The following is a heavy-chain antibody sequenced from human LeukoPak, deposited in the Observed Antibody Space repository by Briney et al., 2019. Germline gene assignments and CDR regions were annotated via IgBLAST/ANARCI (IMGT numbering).Heavy chain of an antibody. D-gene: IGHD3-3*01. CDR3: ARAVGYDFWSGYSYYFDY. V-gene: IGHV3-33*01. Sequence: PGTSLRLSCAASGFPFSSYAMHWVRQAPSKGLEWVARLVYDARSDYANSVKGRFSISRDDSKNTLFLDMSNLRVEDTALYYCARAVGYDFWSGYSYYFDYWGQGTMVTVSS. CDR2: LVYDARS. CDR1: GFPFSSYA. J-gene: IGHJ4*02.